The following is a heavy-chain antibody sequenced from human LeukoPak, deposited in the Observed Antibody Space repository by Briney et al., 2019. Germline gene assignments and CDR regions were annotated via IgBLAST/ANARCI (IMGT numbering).Heavy chain of an antibody. J-gene: IGHJ4*02. CDR1: GFTFSSYW. Sequence: GGSLRLFCAASGFTFSSYWMHWARQAPGKGLVWVSRIYSDGSSYTADSVKGRFTISRDNAKDTLYLQMNSLRVEDTAVYYCARGGGIYGLWDYWGQGTLVTVSS. CDR3: ARGGGIYGLWDY. CDR2: IYSDGSSY. D-gene: IGHD1-26*01. V-gene: IGHV3-74*03.